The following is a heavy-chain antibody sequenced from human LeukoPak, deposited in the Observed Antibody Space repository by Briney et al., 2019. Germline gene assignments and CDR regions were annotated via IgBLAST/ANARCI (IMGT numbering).Heavy chain of an antibody. D-gene: IGHD1-26*01. CDR2: ISSSSSHM. V-gene: IGHV3-21*01. CDR3: VRDSGSSYGYYFLH. Sequence: PGGSLRLSCAASGFTFDSYSMYWVRQAPGKGLEWVSSISSSSSHMFYADSVKGRFSISRDNANNSLYLQMNSLRAEDTAVYYCVRDSGSSYGYYFLHWGQGTLVTVSP. CDR1: GFTFDSYS. J-gene: IGHJ1*01.